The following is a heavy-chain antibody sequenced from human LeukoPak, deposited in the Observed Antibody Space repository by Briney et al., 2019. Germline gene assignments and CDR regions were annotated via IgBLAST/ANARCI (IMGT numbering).Heavy chain of an antibody. J-gene: IGHJ5*02. D-gene: IGHD3-22*01. CDR3: AKSPYYYDSSDDWFDP. CDR2: ISGSGGST. Sequence: GGSLRLSCAASGFTFSSYAMSWVRQAPGKGLEWVSAISGSGGSTYYADSVKGRLTISRDNSKNTLYLQMNSLRAEDTAVYYCAKSPYYYDSSDDWFDPWGQGTLVTVSS. CDR1: GFTFSSYA. V-gene: IGHV3-23*01.